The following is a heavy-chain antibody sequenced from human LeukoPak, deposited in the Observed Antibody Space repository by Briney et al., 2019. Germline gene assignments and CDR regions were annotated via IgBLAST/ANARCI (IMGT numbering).Heavy chain of an antibody. CDR1: GFTFDNYA. CDR3: ARDDYGSGSYDLDY. D-gene: IGHD3-10*01. J-gene: IGHJ4*02. Sequence: PGTSLRLSCAASGFTFDNYAMHWVRQAPGKGLEWVALISNDGTNKYYADSVKGRFTISRDNSKNTLYLQMNSLRAEDTAVYCCARDDYGSGSYDLDYWGQGTLVTVSS. V-gene: IGHV3-30-3*01. CDR2: ISNDGTNK.